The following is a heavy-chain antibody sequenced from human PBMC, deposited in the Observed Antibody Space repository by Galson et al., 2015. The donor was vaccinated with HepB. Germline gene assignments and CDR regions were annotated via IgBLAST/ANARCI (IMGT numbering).Heavy chain of an antibody. CDR1: GYTFTSYG. J-gene: IGHJ3*02. D-gene: IGHD3-10*01. Sequence: SVKVSCKASGYTFTSYGISWVRQAPGQGLEWMGWISAYNGNTNYAQKLQGRVTMTTDTSTSTAYMELRSLRSDDTAVYYCATNYYGSGSYYSGLGAFDIWGQGTMVTVSS. CDR3: ATNYYGSGSYYSGLGAFDI. CDR2: ISAYNGNT. V-gene: IGHV1-18*01.